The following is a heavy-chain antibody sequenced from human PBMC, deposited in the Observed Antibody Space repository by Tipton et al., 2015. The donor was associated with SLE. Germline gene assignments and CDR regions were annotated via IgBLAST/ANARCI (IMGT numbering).Heavy chain of an antibody. CDR2: IYYSGRT. CDR3: ARHRGIVGATTDY. V-gene: IGHV4-39*07. D-gene: IGHD1-26*01. Sequence: TLSLTCTVSGGSISSSSYYWGWIRQPPGKGLEWIGSIYYSGRTYYNPSLKSRVTISVDTSKNQFSLKLSSVIAADTAVYYCARHRGIVGATTDYWGQGTLVTVSS. CDR1: GGSISSSSYY. J-gene: IGHJ4*02.